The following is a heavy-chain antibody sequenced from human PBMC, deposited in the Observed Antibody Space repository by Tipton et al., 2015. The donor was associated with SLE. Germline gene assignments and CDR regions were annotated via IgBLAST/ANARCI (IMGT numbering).Heavy chain of an antibody. J-gene: IGHJ3*02. CDR2: ITNNGNT. CDR1: SGSISGSNYY. V-gene: IGHV4-39*01. CDR3: ARPRRYSSDAFDI. Sequence: TLSLTCTVSSGSISGSNYYWDWIRQPPGKGPEGIGRITNNGNTYYNPSLKSRVTISLDTSKNQFSLRLTSVTAADTAVYYCARPRRYSSDAFDIWGQGTMVTVSS. D-gene: IGHD1-26*01.